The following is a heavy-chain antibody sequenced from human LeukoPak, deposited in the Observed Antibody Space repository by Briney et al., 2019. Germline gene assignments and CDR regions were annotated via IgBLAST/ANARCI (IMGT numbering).Heavy chain of an antibody. J-gene: IGHJ4*02. D-gene: IGHD3-22*01. Sequence: SETLSLTCTVSGGSISSYHWSWIRQPPGKGLEWIGYIYYSGSTNYNPSLKSRVTISLDKSKNQFSLKLSSVTAADTALYYCARAVRYYDSSGYYWYFDYWGQGTLVTVSS. CDR3: ARAVRYYDSSGYYWYFDY. CDR2: IYYSGST. V-gene: IGHV4-59*08. CDR1: GGSISSYH.